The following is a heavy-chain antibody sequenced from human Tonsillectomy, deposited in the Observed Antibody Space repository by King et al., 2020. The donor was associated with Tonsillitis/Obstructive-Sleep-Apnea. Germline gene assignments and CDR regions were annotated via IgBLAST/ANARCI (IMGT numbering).Heavy chain of an antibody. CDR1: GFIFSSYG. Sequence: VQLVESGGGLVKPGGSLRLSCAASGFIFSSYGMNWVRQAPGKGLEWVSSISSSSDYIYYADSVKGRFTISRDNAKNSLYLQMNSLRAEDTAVYYCARADRDTAPFDYWGQGTLVTVSS. J-gene: IGHJ4*02. D-gene: IGHD5-18*01. V-gene: IGHV3-21*01. CDR2: ISSSSDYI. CDR3: ARADRDTAPFDY.